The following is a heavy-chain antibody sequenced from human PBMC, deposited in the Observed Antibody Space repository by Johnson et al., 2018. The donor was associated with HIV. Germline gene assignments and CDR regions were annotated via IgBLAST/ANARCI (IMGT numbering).Heavy chain of an antibody. J-gene: IGHJ3*02. Sequence: QVQLLESGGGVVQPGGSLRLSCAASGFTSSNYGIHWVRQAPDKGLEWVAFIRYHETNKLYADSVKGRITISRDNSKNTVYLQMNSLRPEDTAVYYCAKEQEEYGEYTSAFDIWGQGTVVTVSS. CDR3: AKEQEEYGEYTSAFDI. CDR1: GFTSSNYG. D-gene: IGHD4-17*01. CDR2: IRYHETNK. V-gene: IGHV3-30*02.